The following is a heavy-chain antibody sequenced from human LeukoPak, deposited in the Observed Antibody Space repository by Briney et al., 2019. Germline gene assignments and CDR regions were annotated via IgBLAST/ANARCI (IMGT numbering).Heavy chain of an antibody. D-gene: IGHD6-13*01. J-gene: IGHJ4*02. CDR1: GGTFSSYA. CDR2: ISYDGSNK. Sequence: ACKASGGTFSSYAMHWVRQAPGKGLEWVAVISYDGSNKYYADSVKGRFTISRDNSKNTLYLQMNSLRAEDTAVYYCARVDSSSSDYWGQGTLVTVSS. CDR3: ARVDSSSSDY. V-gene: IGHV3-30-3*01.